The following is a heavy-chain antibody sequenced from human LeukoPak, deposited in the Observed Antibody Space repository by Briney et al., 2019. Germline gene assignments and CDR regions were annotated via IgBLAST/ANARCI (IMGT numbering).Heavy chain of an antibody. CDR1: GYTFTGYY. CDR2: INPKSGGT. V-gene: IGHV1-2*02. CDR3: AREGFAYYDSSGYYTGGAFDI. J-gene: IGHJ3*02. D-gene: IGHD3-22*01. Sequence: ASVKVSCKASGYTFTGYYMHWVRQAPGQGLEWMGWINPKSGGTNYAQKFQGRVTMTRDTSISTAYMEMSRLRSDDTAVYYCAREGFAYYDSSGYYTGGAFDIWGQGTMVTVSS.